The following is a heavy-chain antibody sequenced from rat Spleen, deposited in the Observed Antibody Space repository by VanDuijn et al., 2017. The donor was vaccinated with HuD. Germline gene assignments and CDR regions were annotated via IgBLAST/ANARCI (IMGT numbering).Heavy chain of an antibody. V-gene: IGHV5-29*01. CDR1: GFTFSNYG. J-gene: IGHJ2*01. CDR2: ISTSGGST. CDR3: VRETGYNSYFDY. Sequence: EVQLVESGGGLVQPGRSLKLSCAASGFTFSNYGMAWVRQAPTKGLEWVATISTSGGSTYYRDSVKGRFTISRDDGKSTLYLEMDSLRSEDMATYYCVRETGYNSYFDYWGQGAMVTVSS. D-gene: IGHD1-4*01.